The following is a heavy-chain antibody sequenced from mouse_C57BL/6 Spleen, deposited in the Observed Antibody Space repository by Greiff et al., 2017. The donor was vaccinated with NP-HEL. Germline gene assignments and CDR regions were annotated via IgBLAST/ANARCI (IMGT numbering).Heavy chain of an antibody. J-gene: IGHJ4*01. CDR2: IDPSDSYT. CDR3: ARGSGYDAMDY. V-gene: IGHV1-69*01. Sequence: VQLQQPGAELVMPGASVKLSCKASGYTFTSYWMHWVKQRPGQGLEWIGEIDPSDSYTNYNQKFKGKSTLTVDKSSSTAYMQLSSLTSEDSAVYYCARGSGYDAMDYWGQGTSVTVSS. CDR1: GYTFTSYW. D-gene: IGHD3-2*02.